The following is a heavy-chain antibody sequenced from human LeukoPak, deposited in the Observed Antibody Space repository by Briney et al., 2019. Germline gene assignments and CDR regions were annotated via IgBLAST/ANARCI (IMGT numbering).Heavy chain of an antibody. Sequence: SVKVSCKASGGTFSSYAISWVRQAPGQGLEWMGGIIPIFGTANYAQKFQGRVTITADKSTSTAYMELSSLRSEDTAVYYCARAGTPDIVVVPAAIWFDPWGQGTLVTVSS. CDR3: ARAGTPDIVVVPAAIWFDP. CDR2: IIPIFGTA. V-gene: IGHV1-69*06. D-gene: IGHD2-2*01. J-gene: IGHJ5*02. CDR1: GGTFSSYA.